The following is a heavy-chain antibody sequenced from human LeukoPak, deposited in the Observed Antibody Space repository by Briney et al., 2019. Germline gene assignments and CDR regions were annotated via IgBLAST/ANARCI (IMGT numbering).Heavy chain of an antibody. J-gene: IGHJ6*03. CDR2: ISSSGSTI. D-gene: IGHD3-3*01. Sequence: PGGSLRLSCAASGFTFSDYYMSWIRQAPGKGLEWVSYISSSGSTIYYADSVKGRFTISRDNAKNSLYLQMNSLRAEDTAVYYCARDPYDFWSGYYDYYYYYYMDVWGKGTTVTVSS. CDR3: ARDPYDFWSGYYDYYYYYYMDV. V-gene: IGHV3-11*01. CDR1: GFTFSDYY.